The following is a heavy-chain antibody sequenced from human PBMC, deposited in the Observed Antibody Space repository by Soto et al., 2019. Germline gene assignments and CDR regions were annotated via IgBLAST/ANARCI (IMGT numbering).Heavy chain of an antibody. CDR2: ISSSSSYI. J-gene: IGHJ5*02. V-gene: IGHV3-21*01. D-gene: IGHD6-13*01. CDR1: GFTFSSYS. CDR3: AAGHSSSWYAWVQYNWFDP. Sequence: EVQLVESGGGLVKPGGSLRLSCAASGFTFSSYSMNWVRQAPGKGLEWVSSISSSSSYINYADSVKGRFTISRDNAKNSLYLQMNSLRAEDTAVYYCAAGHSSSWYAWVQYNWFDPWGQGTLVTVSS.